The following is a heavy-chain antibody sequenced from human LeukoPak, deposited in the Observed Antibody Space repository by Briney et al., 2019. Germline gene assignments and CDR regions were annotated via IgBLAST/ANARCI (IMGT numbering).Heavy chain of an antibody. CDR2: ISGSGGST. CDR1: GFTFSSYA. Sequence: GSLRLSCAASGFTFSSYAMSWVPQAPGKGLEWVSAISGSGGSTYYADSVKGRFTISRDNSKNTLYLQMNSLRAEDTAVYYCATRGHCSSTSCYADYYGMDVWGKGTTVTVSS. CDR3: ATRGHCSSTSCYADYYGMDV. J-gene: IGHJ6*04. D-gene: IGHD2-2*01. V-gene: IGHV3-23*01.